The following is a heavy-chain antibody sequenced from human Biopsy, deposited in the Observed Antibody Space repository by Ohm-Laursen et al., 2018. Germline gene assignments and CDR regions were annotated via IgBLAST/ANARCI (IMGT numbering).Heavy chain of an antibody. CDR1: GESFTGYY. V-gene: IGHV4-34*01. Sequence: GTLSLTCAVYGESFTGYYWSWIRQTPGKGLEWIGEINHSGRTNYNPSLKSRVTISVDTSKNQFSLKVRSVTAADTAVYYCVRGVDYYDPYHYYALDVWGQGTTVTVSS. D-gene: IGHD3-22*01. CDR2: INHSGRT. CDR3: VRGVDYYDPYHYYALDV. J-gene: IGHJ6*02.